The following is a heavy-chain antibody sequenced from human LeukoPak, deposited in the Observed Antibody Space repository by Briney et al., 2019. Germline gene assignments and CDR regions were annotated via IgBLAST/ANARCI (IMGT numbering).Heavy chain of an antibody. D-gene: IGHD3-10*01. J-gene: IGHJ6*03. Sequence: ASVKVSCKASGYTFTSYYMHWVRQAPGQGLEWMGIINPSGGSTSYAQKFQGRVTMTRDTSISTAYMELSRLRSDDTAVYYCARDLRMVRGVIITGYYYYMDVWGKGTTVTVSS. CDR3: ARDLRMVRGVIITGYYYYMDV. CDR2: INPSGGST. CDR1: GYTFTSYY. V-gene: IGHV1-46*01.